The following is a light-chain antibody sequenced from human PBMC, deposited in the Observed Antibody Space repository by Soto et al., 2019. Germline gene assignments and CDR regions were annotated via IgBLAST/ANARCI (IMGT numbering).Light chain of an antibody. CDR2: GAS. CDR3: QQYGSSPGT. J-gene: IGKJ1*01. CDR1: QSVSSDY. Sequence: EIVLTQSPGTLSLSPGERATLSCRASQSVSSDYLAWFQQKPGQAPRLLIFGASNRDTGIPDRFSGSGSGTDFTLNISRLEPEDFAMYYCQQYGSSPGTFGQGTKVEVK. V-gene: IGKV3-20*01.